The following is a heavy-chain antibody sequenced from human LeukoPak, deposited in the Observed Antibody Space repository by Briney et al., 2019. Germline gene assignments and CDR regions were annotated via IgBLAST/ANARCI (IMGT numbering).Heavy chain of an antibody. Sequence: PSETLSLTCTVSGGSISSSSYYWGWIRQPPGKGLEWIGSIYYSGSTYYNPSLKSRVTISVDTSKNQFSLKLSSVTAADTAVYYCARSAYSGSSGFDYWGQGTLVTVSS. D-gene: IGHD1-26*01. CDR1: GGSISSSSYY. J-gene: IGHJ4*02. V-gene: IGHV4-39*01. CDR2: IYYSGST. CDR3: ARSAYSGSSGFDY.